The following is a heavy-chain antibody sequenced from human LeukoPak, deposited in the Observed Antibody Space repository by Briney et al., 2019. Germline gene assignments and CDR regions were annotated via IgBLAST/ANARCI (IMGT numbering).Heavy chain of an antibody. V-gene: IGHV4-39*01. CDR3: ARVGGYGDYWRVATHVDY. Sequence: PSETLSLTCTVSGGSIISTIYYGGWIRQPPGKGLEWIGTISYSGNTYYNPSLKSRVTISVDTSKSQLSLKLSSVTAADTAVYYCARVGGYGDYWRVATHVDYWGQGTLVTVSS. CDR1: GGSIISTIYY. J-gene: IGHJ4*02. D-gene: IGHD4-17*01. CDR2: ISYSGNT.